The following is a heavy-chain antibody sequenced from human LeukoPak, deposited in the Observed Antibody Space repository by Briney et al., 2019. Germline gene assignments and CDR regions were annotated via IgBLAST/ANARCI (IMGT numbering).Heavy chain of an antibody. Sequence: PGRSLRLSCAASGFTFSSYGMHWVRQAPGKGLEWVAVIWYDGSSKYYADSVKGRFTISRDNSKNTLYLQMNSLRAEDTAVYYCARAIEGAVAGTNWFDPWGQGTLVTVSS. CDR1: GFTFSSYG. CDR2: IWYDGSSK. J-gene: IGHJ5*02. CDR3: ARAIEGAVAGTNWFDP. V-gene: IGHV3-33*01. D-gene: IGHD6-19*01.